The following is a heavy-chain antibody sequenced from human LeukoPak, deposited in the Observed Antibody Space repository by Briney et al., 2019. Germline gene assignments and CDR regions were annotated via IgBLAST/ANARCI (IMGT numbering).Heavy chain of an antibody. CDR1: GFTFSSYW. CDR2: INTDGSST. V-gene: IGHV3-74*01. Sequence: GGSLRLSCAASGFTFSSYWMHWVRQAPGKGLVWVSRINTDGSSTSYADSVKGRFTISRDNSKNTLYLQMNSLRAEDTAVYYCATSTLGYCSSTSCPTSYYFDYWGQGTLVTVSS. CDR3: ATSTLGYCSSTSCPTSYYFDY. J-gene: IGHJ4*02. D-gene: IGHD2-2*01.